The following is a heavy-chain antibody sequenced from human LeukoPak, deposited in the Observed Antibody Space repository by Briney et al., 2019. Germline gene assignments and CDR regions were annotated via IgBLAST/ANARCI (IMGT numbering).Heavy chain of an antibody. CDR1: GFIFSSYG. D-gene: IGHD3-22*01. J-gene: IGHJ4*02. CDR2: IWDDGSNK. V-gene: IGHV3-33*01. Sequence: PGGSLRLSCAASGFIFSSYGMHWVRQAPGKGLEWVAVIWDDGSNKYCADSVKGRFTISRDNSKNTLYLQMNSLRAEDTAVYYCARVDGGYYNYFDYWGQRTLVTVSS. CDR3: ARVDGGYYNYFDY.